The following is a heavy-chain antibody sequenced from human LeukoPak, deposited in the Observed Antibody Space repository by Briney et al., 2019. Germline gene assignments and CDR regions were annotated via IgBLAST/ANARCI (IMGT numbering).Heavy chain of an antibody. Sequence: GGSLRLSCVASGLPIADFAMHWVRQAPGKGLEWVFLISGDGVSTFYADSVKGRFSISRDNSKNSLSLEMNSLRTEDTAMYYCARESGKFDYWGQGTLVAVSS. V-gene: IGHV3-43*02. CDR2: ISGDGVST. CDR3: ARESGKFDY. J-gene: IGHJ4*02. CDR1: GLPIADFA.